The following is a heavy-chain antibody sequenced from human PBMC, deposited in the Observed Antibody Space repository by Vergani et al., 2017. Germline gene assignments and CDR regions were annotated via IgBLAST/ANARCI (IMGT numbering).Heavy chain of an antibody. CDR3: ASQSLRDFWSGFRAYDAFDI. V-gene: IGHV1-8*01. CDR1: GYTFTSYD. J-gene: IGHJ3*02. D-gene: IGHD3-3*01. Sequence: QVQLVQSGAEVKTPGASVKVSCKASGYTFTSYDINWVRQATGQGLEWMGWMNPNSGNTGYAQKFQGRVTMTRNTSISTAYMELSSLRSEDTAVYYCASQSLRDFWSGFRAYDAFDIWGQGTMVTVSS. CDR2: MNPNSGNT.